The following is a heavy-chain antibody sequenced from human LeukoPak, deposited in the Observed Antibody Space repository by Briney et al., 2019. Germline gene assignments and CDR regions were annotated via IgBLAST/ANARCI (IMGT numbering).Heavy chain of an antibody. Sequence: PGGSLRLSCAASGFTFSSHAIHWVRQAPGKGLEWVAVIWFDGSNKYYVDSVKGRFTISRDNSKNTVYLQMDSLRAEDTAVYYCARETHPLLGYDTGWAQIDYWAQGPLVTFS. V-gene: IGHV3-33*01. D-gene: IGHD2-8*01. CDR1: GFTFSSHA. CDR2: IWFDGSNK. CDR3: ARETHPLLGYDTGWAQIDY. J-gene: IGHJ4*02.